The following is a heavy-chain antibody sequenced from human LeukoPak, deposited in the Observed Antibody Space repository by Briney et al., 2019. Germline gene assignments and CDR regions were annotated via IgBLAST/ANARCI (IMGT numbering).Heavy chain of an antibody. D-gene: IGHD6-19*01. CDR1: GFTFSSYA. J-gene: IGHJ4*02. CDR2: ISASVGST. Sequence: GGSLRLSCAASGFTFSSYAMSWVRQAPGKGLEWVSGISASVGSTFYADSVKGRFTISRDNSKNTLFLQMNSLRAEDTAVYYCAREFYSSGWFDYWGQGTLVTVSS. V-gene: IGHV3-23*01. CDR3: AREFYSSGWFDY.